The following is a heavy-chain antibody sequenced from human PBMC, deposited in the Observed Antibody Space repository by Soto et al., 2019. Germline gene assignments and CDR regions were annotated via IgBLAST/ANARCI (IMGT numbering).Heavy chain of an antibody. CDR3: ARWKLGLHEGWFDP. V-gene: IGHV1-18*01. J-gene: IGHJ5*02. CDR2: ISAYNGNT. D-gene: IGHD1-7*01. Sequence: ASVKVSCKASGYTFTSYGISWVRQAPGQGPEWMGWISAYNGNTNYAQKLQGRVTMTTDTSTSTAYMELRSLRSDDTAVYYCARWKLGLHEGWFDPWGQGTLVTVSS. CDR1: GYTFTSYG.